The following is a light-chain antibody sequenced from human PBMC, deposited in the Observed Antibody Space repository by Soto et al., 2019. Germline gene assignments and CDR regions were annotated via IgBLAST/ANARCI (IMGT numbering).Light chain of an antibody. CDR2: RNN. CDR3: AAWDDSLNGDLV. V-gene: IGLV1-47*01. Sequence: QSVLTQPPSASGTPGQRVTISCSGSSSNIGSNYVYWYQQLPGTAPKLLIYRNNQRPSGVPDRFSGSKSGTSASLAISGLRSEDEADYYCAAWDDSLNGDLVFGGGTKLTVL. J-gene: IGLJ2*01. CDR1: SSNIGSNY.